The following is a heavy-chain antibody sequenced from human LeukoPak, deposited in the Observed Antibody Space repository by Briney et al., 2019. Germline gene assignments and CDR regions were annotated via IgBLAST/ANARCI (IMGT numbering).Heavy chain of an antibody. J-gene: IGHJ3*02. CDR2: IYYSGST. D-gene: IGHD6-19*01. CDR1: VGSISSSSYY. Sequence: PSETLSLTCTVSVGSISSSSYYWGWVRQPPGKGLEWIGSIYYSGSTYYNPSLKSRVTISVDTSKNQFSLKLSSLTAADTAVYYCARPRQWLVAFDIWGQGTMVTVSS. CDR3: ARPRQWLVAFDI. V-gene: IGHV4-39*01.